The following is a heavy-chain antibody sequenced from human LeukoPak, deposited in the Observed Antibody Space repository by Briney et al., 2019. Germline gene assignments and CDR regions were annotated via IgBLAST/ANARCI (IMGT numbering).Heavy chain of an antibody. V-gene: IGHV3-11*03. Sequence: GGSLGLSCAASGFTFSDYYMSWIRQAPGKGLEWVSYISSSSSYTNYADSVKGRFTISRDNAKNSLYLQLNSLRAEDTAVYYCARGDWDYYYYALDVWGKGTTVTVSS. D-gene: IGHD3-16*01. J-gene: IGHJ6*04. CDR3: ARGDWDYYYYALDV. CDR1: GFTFSDYY. CDR2: ISSSSSYT.